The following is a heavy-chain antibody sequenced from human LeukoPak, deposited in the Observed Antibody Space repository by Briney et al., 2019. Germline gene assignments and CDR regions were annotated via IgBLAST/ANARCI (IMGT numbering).Heavy chain of an antibody. CDR3: ARGAGDYYGSGADTFDI. D-gene: IGHD3-10*01. Sequence: PSETLSLTCTVSGGSISSYYWSWIRQPPGKGLEGIGYIYYSGSTNYNPSLKSRVTISVDTSKNQFSLKLSSVTAADTAVYYCARGAGDYYGSGADTFDIWGQGTMVTVSS. CDR1: GGSISSYY. V-gene: IGHV4-59*01. J-gene: IGHJ3*02. CDR2: IYYSGST.